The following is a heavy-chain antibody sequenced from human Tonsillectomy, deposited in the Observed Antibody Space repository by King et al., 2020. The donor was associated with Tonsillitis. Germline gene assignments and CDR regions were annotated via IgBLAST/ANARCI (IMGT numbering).Heavy chain of an antibody. CDR1: GFTFSDYY. CDR2: ISSSSSHT. D-gene: IGHD6-19*01. Sequence: VQLVESGGGLVKPGGSLRLSCAASGFTFSDYYMSWIRQAPGKGLEWVSYISSSSSHTNYADSVKGRFTISRDNAKNSLFLQMNSLRAEDTAVYYCTRDTIVVAGNYFDYWGQGTLVTVSS. J-gene: IGHJ4*02. CDR3: TRDTIVVAGNYFDY. V-gene: IGHV3-11*06.